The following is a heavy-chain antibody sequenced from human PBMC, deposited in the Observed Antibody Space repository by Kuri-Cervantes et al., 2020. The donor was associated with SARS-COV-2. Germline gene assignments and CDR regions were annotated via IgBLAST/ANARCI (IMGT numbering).Heavy chain of an antibody. CDR1: GGSISSSSYY. CDR3: ARDMPSYYYDSSGPDYDAFDI. D-gene: IGHD3-22*01. V-gene: IGHV4-39*07. J-gene: IGHJ3*02. Sequence: ESLKISCTVSGGSISSSSYYWGWIRQPPGKGLEWIGSIYYSGSTYYNPSLKSRVTISVDTSKNQFSLKLSSVTAADTAVYYCARDMPSYYYDSSGPDYDAFDIWGQGTMVTVSS. CDR2: IYYSGST.